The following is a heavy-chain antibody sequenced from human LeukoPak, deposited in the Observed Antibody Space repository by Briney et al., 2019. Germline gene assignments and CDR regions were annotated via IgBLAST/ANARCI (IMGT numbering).Heavy chain of an antibody. J-gene: IGHJ6*03. Sequence: GASVKVSCKASGYTFTSYYMHWVRQAPGQGLEWMGGIIPIFGTANYAQKFQGRVTITADESTGTAYMELSSLRSEDTAVYYCASEARLGYCSGGSCYYYYVDVWGKGTTVTVSS. V-gene: IGHV1-69*13. D-gene: IGHD2-15*01. CDR3: ASEARLGYCSGGSCYYYYVDV. CDR1: GYTFTSYY. CDR2: IIPIFGTA.